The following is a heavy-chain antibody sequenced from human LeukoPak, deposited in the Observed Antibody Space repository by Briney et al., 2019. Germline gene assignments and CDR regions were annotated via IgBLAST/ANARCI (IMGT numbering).Heavy chain of an antibody. CDR2: ISSSSSYI. V-gene: IGHV3-21*01. CDR3: ARDLDLGVTRWLEPEFDY. CDR1: GFTFSSYS. J-gene: IGHJ4*02. D-gene: IGHD5-24*01. Sequence: PGGSLRLFCAPSGFTFSSYSMKWVRQAPGGGLEWVSSISSSSSYIYYADSVKGRFTISRDNAKNSLYLQMNSLRAEDTAVYYCARDLDLGVTRWLEPEFDYWGQGTLVTVSS.